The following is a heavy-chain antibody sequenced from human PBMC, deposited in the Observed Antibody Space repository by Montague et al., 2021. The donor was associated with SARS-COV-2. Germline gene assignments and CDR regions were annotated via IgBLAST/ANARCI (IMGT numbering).Heavy chain of an antibody. CDR3: ARHYASGTYPLDL. D-gene: IGHD3-10*01. CDR1: GVSISEFG. Sequence: SETLSLTCAVSGVSISEFGWSWVRQSPTKGLEWVAFIFTKAGTSYSPSLESRLTVSLDTSKNQVSLNLTSVTAADTAVYYCARHYASGTYPLDLWGRGTPVTVSS. V-gene: IGHV4-4*08. CDR2: IFTKAGT. J-gene: IGHJ5*02.